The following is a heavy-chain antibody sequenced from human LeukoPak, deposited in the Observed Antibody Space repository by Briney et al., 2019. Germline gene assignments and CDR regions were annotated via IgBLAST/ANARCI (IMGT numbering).Heavy chain of an antibody. J-gene: IGHJ5*02. CDR2: INPNSGGT. CDR1: GYTLTGYY. Sequence: GASVKVSCKTSGYTLTGYYIHWVRQASGQGLEWMGWINPNSGGTNYAQNFQGRVTMTRDTSITTAYMELSRLTSDDTAVYYCVRDDVSPWGQGTLVTVSS. CDR3: VRDDVSP. V-gene: IGHV1-2*02.